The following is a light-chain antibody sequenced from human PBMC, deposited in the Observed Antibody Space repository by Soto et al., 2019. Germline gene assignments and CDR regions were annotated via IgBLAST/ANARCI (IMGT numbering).Light chain of an antibody. Sequence: DIQMTQSPSTLSASVGDRVIITCRASQSINGWLAWYQQKPGTAPTLLIHEASNLESGVPSRFSGSGSGTEFTLTISSLQPDDFATYYCQQYETYPLTFGGGTKLDIK. J-gene: IGKJ4*01. CDR2: EAS. CDR1: QSINGW. CDR3: QQYETYPLT. V-gene: IGKV1-5*01.